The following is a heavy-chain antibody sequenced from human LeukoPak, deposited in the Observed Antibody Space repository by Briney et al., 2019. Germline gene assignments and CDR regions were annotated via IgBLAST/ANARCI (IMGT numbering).Heavy chain of an antibody. Sequence: GGSLRLSCAASGFTFSSYGMHWVRQAPGKGLEWVAVISYDGSNKYYADSVKGRFTISRDNSKNTLYLQMNSLRAEDTAMYYCAREWGYYDSSGYYYHYYGMDVWGQGTTVTVSS. CDR3: AREWGYYDSSGYYYHYYGMDV. D-gene: IGHD3-22*01. V-gene: IGHV3-30*03. J-gene: IGHJ6*02. CDR2: ISYDGSNK. CDR1: GFTFSSYG.